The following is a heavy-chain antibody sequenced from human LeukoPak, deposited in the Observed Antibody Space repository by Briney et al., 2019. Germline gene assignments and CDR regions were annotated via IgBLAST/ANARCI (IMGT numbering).Heavy chain of an antibody. CDR2: ISSSSSYI. CDR1: GFTFSSYS. J-gene: IGHJ4*02. D-gene: IGHD3-10*01. Sequence: PGGSLRLSCAASGFTFSSYSMNWVRQAPGKGLEWVSSISSSSSYIYYADSVKGRFTISRDNAKNSLYLQMNSLRAEDTAVYYCARDTSYFMVRGVVDYWGQGTLVTVSS. V-gene: IGHV3-21*01. CDR3: ARDTSYFMVRGVVDY.